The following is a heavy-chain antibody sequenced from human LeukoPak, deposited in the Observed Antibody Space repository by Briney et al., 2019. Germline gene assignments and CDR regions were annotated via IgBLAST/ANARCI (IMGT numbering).Heavy chain of an antibody. D-gene: IGHD1-26*01. V-gene: IGHV4-61*01. Sequence: SETLSLTCTVSGGSVNDNNYYWSWIRQPPGKALEWLGYIYYSGSTTYNPSLKSRVTISVDPSKNQFSLKIFSVTAADTAVFYCARMYSTYWYYFDYWGQGIQVTVSS. CDR3: ARMYSTYWYYFDY. CDR1: GGSVNDNNYY. CDR2: IYYSGST. J-gene: IGHJ4*02.